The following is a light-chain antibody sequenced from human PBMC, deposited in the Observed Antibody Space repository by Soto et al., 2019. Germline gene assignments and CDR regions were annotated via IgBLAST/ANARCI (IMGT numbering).Light chain of an antibody. CDR2: ASY. V-gene: IGKV1-39*01. J-gene: IGKJ4*01. Sequence: DIRMTESPSCLRAAVGDNITITCRSSESISSFLNWYQHKAGKAPHILIYASYMLQGGVTSRFSGSGSGTDFTLTISSLQPEDFATYYCQQANSFPLTVGEGTKVEIK. CDR1: ESISSF. CDR3: QQANSFPLT.